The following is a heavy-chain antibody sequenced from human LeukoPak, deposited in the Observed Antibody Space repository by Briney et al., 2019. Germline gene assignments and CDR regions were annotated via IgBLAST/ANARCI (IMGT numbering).Heavy chain of an antibody. CDR1: GYTFTSYY. J-gene: IGHJ4*02. Sequence: ASVKVSCKASGYTFTSYYMHWVRQAPGQGLEWMGWISAYNGNTNYAQKLQGRVTMTTDTSTSTAYMELRSLRSDDTAVYYCASYSAFGELYFDYWGQGTLVTVSS. CDR3: ASYSAFGELYFDY. D-gene: IGHD3-10*01. CDR2: ISAYNGNT. V-gene: IGHV1-18*04.